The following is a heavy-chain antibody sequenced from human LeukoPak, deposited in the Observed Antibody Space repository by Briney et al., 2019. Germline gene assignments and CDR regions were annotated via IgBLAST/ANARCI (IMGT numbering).Heavy chain of an antibody. CDR1: GFTFISYW. J-gene: IGHJ4*02. Sequence: GGSLRLSCAASGFTFISYWMSWVRQAPGKGLEWVANIKQDGSEKYYVDSVKGRFTISRDNAKNSLYLQMNSLRAEDTAVYYCAREGTYYDILTGYYATLSFDYWGQGTLVTVSS. CDR3: AREGTYYDILTGYYATLSFDY. CDR2: IKQDGSEK. D-gene: IGHD3-9*01. V-gene: IGHV3-7*01.